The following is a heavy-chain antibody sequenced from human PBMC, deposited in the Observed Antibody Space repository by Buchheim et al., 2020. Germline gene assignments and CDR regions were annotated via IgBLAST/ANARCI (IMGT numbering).Heavy chain of an antibody. V-gene: IGHV3-7*01. Sequence: EVQLVESGGDLVQPGGSLRLSCGASGFTFSRYWMSWVRQAPGKGLEWVANIHQDGGEKYYVDSLKGRFTISRDNAKSSLFSQMNSLRVEDTAVYYCVRESQVVAPGSGRLTYYGMDVWGQGTT. CDR3: VRESQVVAPGSGRLTYYGMDV. D-gene: IGHD2-15*01. CDR1: GFTFSRYW. J-gene: IGHJ6*02. CDR2: IHQDGGEK.